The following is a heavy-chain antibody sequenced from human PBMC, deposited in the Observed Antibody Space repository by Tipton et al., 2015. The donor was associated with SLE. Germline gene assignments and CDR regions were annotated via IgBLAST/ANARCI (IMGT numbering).Heavy chain of an antibody. CDR2: ISGGGGSA. J-gene: IGHJ4*02. V-gene: IGHV3-23*01. CDR3: AKDRFCGGGTCFASYFDY. Sequence: SLRLSCDTSGFTFRTYAMSWVRQAPGKGLEWVSTISGGGGSAYYADSVKGRFTISRDNSKNTLYLQMDSLRAEDTAIYYCAKDRFCGGGTCFASYFDYWGQGTLVTVSS. CDR1: GFTFRTYA. D-gene: IGHD2-15*01.